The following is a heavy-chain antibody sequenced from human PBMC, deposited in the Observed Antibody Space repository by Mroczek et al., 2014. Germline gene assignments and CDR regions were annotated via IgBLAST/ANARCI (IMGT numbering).Heavy chain of an antibody. CDR2: INHSGST. D-gene: IGHD3-22*01. J-gene: IGHJ6*02. V-gene: IGHV4-34*01. Sequence: QVQLQQWGAGLLKPSETLSLTCAVYGGSFSGYYWSWIRQPPGKGLEWIGEINHSGSTNYNPSLKSRVTISVDTSKNQFSLKLSSVTAADTAVYYCARDKGQGYYDSSGYYYESSGRRYKYYYGMDVWGQGTHGHRLL. CDR3: ARDKGQGYYDSSGYYYESSGRRYKYYYGMDV. CDR1: GGSFSGYY.